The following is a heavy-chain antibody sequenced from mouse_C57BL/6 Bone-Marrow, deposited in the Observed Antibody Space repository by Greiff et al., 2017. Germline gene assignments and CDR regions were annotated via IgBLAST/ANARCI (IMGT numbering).Heavy chain of an antibody. Sequence: QVQLQQPGAELVRPGTSVKLSCKASGYTFTSYWMHWVKQRPGQGLEWIGVIDPSDSYTNYNQKFKGKATLTVATSSSTAYMQLISLTSEDSAVFYCARDYGPAGGYWGQGTTLTVSS. D-gene: IGHD1-1*01. V-gene: IGHV1-59*01. J-gene: IGHJ2*01. CDR3: ARDYGPAGGY. CDR1: GYTFTSYW. CDR2: IDPSDSYT.